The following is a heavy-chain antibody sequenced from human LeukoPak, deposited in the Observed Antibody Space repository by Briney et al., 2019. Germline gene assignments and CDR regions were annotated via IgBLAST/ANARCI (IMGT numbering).Heavy chain of an antibody. V-gene: IGHV1-2*02. CDR2: INPNSGCT. Sequence: GASVKASCKSSGYTFTCYYMHWVRQAPGQGLEWMGWINPNSGCTHYPQDFHGRVTMNLERSISTASIELSGLRPNDTPVYYCARAGDSGNLAWGQGTLVTVSS. CDR1: GYTFTCYY. CDR3: ARAGDSGNLA. D-gene: IGHD1-26*01. J-gene: IGHJ5*02.